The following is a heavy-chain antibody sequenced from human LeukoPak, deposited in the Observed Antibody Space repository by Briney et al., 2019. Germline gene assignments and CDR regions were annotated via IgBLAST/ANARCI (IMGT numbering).Heavy chain of an antibody. CDR2: INPNSGGT. J-gene: IGHJ4*02. D-gene: IGHD3-16*01. CDR3: ARGGTEPSPGDY. CDR1: GYTFTNYY. V-gene: IGHV1-2*06. Sequence: VASVKVSCKASGYTFTNYYIHWVRQAPGQGLEWMGLINPNSGGTNYAQKFQGRVTMTRDTSISTGYMELSRLRSEDTAVYYCARGGTEPSPGDYWGQGALVTVSS.